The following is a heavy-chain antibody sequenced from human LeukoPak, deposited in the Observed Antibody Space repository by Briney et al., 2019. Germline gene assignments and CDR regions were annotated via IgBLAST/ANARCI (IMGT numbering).Heavy chain of an antibody. D-gene: IGHD3-22*01. J-gene: IGHJ6*03. CDR3: ARQGPTYYDSSGYYYAEDYYMDV. V-gene: IGHV1-69*10. CDR2: IIPIFGIA. CDR1: GGTFSSNA. Sequence: ASVKVSCTASGGTFSSNAISWVRQAPGQGLEWMGGIIPIFGIANYAQKFQDRVTITADKSTSTAYMELSSLGSEDTAVYYCARQGPTYYDSSGYYYAEDYYMDVWGKGTTVTISS.